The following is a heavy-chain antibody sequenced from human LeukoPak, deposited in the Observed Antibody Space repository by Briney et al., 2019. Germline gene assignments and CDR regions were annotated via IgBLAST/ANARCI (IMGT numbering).Heavy chain of an antibody. D-gene: IGHD6-13*01. J-gene: IGHJ6*02. CDR1: GGSISSGGYS. Sequence: PSETLSLTCAVSGGSISSGGYSWSWIRQPPGKGLEWIGYIYHSGSTYYNPSLKSRVTISVDRSKNQFSLKLSSVTAADTAVYYCASTYSSSRWEPYYYYYGMDVWGQGTTVTVSS. CDR3: ASTYSSSRWEPYYYYYGMDV. V-gene: IGHV4-30-2*01. CDR2: IYHSGST.